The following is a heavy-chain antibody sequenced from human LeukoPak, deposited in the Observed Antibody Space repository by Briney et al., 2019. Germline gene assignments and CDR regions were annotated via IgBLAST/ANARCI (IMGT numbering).Heavy chain of an antibody. Sequence: ASVKVSCKASRYTFTNYAINWVRQATGQGLEWMGWMSPNSGNTGYAQKFQGRVTMTRNTSISTAYMELRSLRSDDTAVYYCARVLFGFDYWGQGTLVTVSS. D-gene: IGHD3-3*01. CDR1: RYTFTNYA. J-gene: IGHJ4*02. V-gene: IGHV1-8*01. CDR3: ARVLFGFDY. CDR2: MSPNSGNT.